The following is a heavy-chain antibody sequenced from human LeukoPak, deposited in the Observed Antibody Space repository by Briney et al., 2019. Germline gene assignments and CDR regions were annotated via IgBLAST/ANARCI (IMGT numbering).Heavy chain of an antibody. CDR3: ARGVNSGYFDY. V-gene: IGHV4-59*01. Sequence: PSETLSLTCTVSGGSISSYYWSWIRQPPGKGLEWIGYIYYSGSTNYNPSLKSRVTISVDTSKNQFSLKLSSVTAADAAVYYCARGVNSGYFDYCGQGTLVTVSS. CDR1: GGSISSYY. J-gene: IGHJ4*02. CDR2: IYYSGST. D-gene: IGHD1-26*01.